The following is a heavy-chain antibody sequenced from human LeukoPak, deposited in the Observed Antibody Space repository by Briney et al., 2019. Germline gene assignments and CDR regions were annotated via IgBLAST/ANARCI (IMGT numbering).Heavy chain of an antibody. V-gene: IGHV3-30*18. CDR1: GFTFSSYG. CDR3: AKDPGITMIVVGAFDI. Sequence: PGGSLRLSCAASGFTFSSYGMHWVRQAPGKGLEWVAVISYDGSNKYYADSVKGRFTISRDNSKNTLYLQMNSLRAEDTAVYYCAKDPGITMIVVGAFDIWGQGTMVTVSS. D-gene: IGHD3-22*01. J-gene: IGHJ3*02. CDR2: ISYDGSNK.